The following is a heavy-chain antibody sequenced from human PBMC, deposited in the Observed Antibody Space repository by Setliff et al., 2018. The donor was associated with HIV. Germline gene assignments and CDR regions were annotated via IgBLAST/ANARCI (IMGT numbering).Heavy chain of an antibody. V-gene: IGHV4-34*01. CDR3: ARGGSAVHPLDY. Sequence: KPSETLSLTCAVYGGSVSAYYWSWVRQPPGKGLECIGKISHTGSATYNASLESRVTMSVDRAKKQISLRLTSVTAADTAVYYCARGGSAVHPLDYWGQGTPVTVSS. D-gene: IGHD2-15*01. CDR1: GGSVSAYY. CDR2: ISHTGSA. J-gene: IGHJ4*02.